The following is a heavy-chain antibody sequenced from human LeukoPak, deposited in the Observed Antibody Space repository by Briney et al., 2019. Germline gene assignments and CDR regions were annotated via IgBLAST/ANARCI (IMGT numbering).Heavy chain of an antibody. CDR2: ISSSSSYI. V-gene: IGHV3-21*01. CDR3: AREFLEWFSYGMDV. D-gene: IGHD3-3*01. Sequence: GGSLRLSCAASGFTFSSYSMNWVRQVPGKGLEWVSSISSSSSYIYYADSVKGRFTISRDSAKNSLYLQMNSLRAEDTAVYYCAREFLEWFSYGMDVWGQGTTVTVSS. J-gene: IGHJ6*02. CDR1: GFTFSSYS.